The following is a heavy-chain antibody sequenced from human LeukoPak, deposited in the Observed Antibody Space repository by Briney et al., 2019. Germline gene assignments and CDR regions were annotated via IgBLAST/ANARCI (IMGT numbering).Heavy chain of an antibody. D-gene: IGHD6-13*01. CDR3: VHSSMWYLAIDY. J-gene: IGHJ4*02. V-gene: IGHV3-15*01. CDR2: IKSQGDGGTT. Sequence: KSGGSLRLSCAASGFTVSDVYMTWVRQVPGKGLEWIGHIKSQGDGGTTEYAAPVRGRFTISRDDSRMRLYPRMSSLKTEDTAVYYCVHSSMWYLAIDYWGQGALVAVSS. CDR1: GFTVSDVY.